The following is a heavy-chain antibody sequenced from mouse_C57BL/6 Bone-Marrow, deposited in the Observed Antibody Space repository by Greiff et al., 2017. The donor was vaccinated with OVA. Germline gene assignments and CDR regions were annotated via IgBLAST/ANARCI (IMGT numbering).Heavy chain of an antibody. CDR3: ARPGAWFAY. Sequence: EVKVVESGGDLVKPGGSLKLSCAASGFTFSSYGMSWVRQTPDKRLEWVATISSGGSYTYYPDSVKGRFTISGDNAKNTLYLQMSSLKSEDTAMYYCARPGAWFAYWGQGTLVTVSA. V-gene: IGHV5-6*01. CDR2: ISSGGSYT. CDR1: GFTFSSYG. D-gene: IGHD3-1*01. J-gene: IGHJ3*01.